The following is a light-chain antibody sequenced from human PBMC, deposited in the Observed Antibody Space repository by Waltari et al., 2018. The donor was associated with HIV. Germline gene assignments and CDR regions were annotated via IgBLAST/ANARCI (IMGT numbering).Light chain of an antibody. Sequence: EIVMTQSPASVSVSPGEKATLPCRASQSVSSNLAWYQQKPGQAPRLVISGASTRATGIPARFGGSGSGTEFTLTISSLQSEDFAVYYCQQYDLWPLTFGPGTKVDIK. CDR2: GAS. V-gene: IGKV3-15*01. J-gene: IGKJ3*01. CDR3: QQYDLWPLT. CDR1: QSVSSN.